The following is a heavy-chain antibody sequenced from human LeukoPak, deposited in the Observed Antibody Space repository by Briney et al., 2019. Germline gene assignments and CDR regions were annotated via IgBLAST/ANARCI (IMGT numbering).Heavy chain of an antibody. CDR1: GFTFSSYW. V-gene: IGHV3-7*03. CDR3: ARGGGLDV. D-gene: IGHD3-16*01. J-gene: IGHJ6*02. Sequence: GGSLRLSCAASGFTFSSYWMNWARQAPGKGLEWVASINHNGNVNYYVDSVKGRFTISRDNAKNSLYLQMSNLRAEDTAVYFWARGGGLDVWGQGATVTVSS. CDR2: INHNGNVN.